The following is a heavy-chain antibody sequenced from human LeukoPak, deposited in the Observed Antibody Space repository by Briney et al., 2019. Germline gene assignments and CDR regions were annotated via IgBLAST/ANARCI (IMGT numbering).Heavy chain of an antibody. V-gene: IGHV1-2*02. CDR2: INPNSGGT. CDR3: ARIAIPGRHYFDP. D-gene: IGHD6-13*01. Sequence: ASVKVSCKASGYSFTDYSMHWVRQAPGQGLEWMGWINPNSGGTDYAQEIRGRVTMTRDTSISTAYMELSRLRSDDTAVYYCARIAIPGRHYFDPWGQGTLVTVSS. CDR1: GYSFTDYS. J-gene: IGHJ5*01.